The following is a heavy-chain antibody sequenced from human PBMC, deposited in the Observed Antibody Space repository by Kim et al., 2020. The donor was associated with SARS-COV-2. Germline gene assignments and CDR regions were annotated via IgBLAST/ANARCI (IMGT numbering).Heavy chain of an antibody. CDR1: GFTFSSYA. CDR2: ISGSGGST. CDR3: AKGYFDRTGGYSLADAFDI. Sequence: GGSLRLSCAASGFTFSSYAMSWVRQAPGKGLEWVSAISGSGGSTYYADSVKGRFTISRDNSKNTLYLQMNSLRAEDTAVYYCAKGYFDRTGGYSLADAFDIWGQGTMVTVSS. J-gene: IGHJ3*02. V-gene: IGHV3-23*01. D-gene: IGHD5-18*01.